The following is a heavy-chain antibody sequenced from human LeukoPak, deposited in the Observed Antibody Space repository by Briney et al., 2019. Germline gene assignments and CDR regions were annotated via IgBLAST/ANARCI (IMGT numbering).Heavy chain of an antibody. CDR1: GVSFSGYY. CDR3: ARGLNWNYGGRFDP. D-gene: IGHD1-7*01. V-gene: IGHV4-34*01. CDR2: INHSGST. J-gene: IGHJ5*02. Sequence: ETLSLTCAVYGVSFSGYYWSWIRQPPGKGLEWIGEINHSGSTNYNPSLKSRVTISVDTSKNQFSLKLSSVTAADTAVYYCARGLNWNYGGRFDPWGQGTLVTVSS.